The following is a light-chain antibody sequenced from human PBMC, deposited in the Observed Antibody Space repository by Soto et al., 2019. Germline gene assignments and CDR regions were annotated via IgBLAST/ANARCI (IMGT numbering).Light chain of an antibody. Sequence: EVVLTQSPATLSVSPGERATLSCRASQTVSRSLAWYQQKPGQAPRLLIYGASTRAAGVPGRFSGSGSGTEFTLTISSLQSEDVAVYYCQQYIDWPPYTFGQGTKLQIK. CDR2: GAS. CDR1: QTVSRS. J-gene: IGKJ2*01. V-gene: IGKV3-15*01. CDR3: QQYIDWPPYT.